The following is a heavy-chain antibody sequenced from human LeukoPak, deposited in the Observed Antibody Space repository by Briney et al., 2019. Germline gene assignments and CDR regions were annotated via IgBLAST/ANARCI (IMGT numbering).Heavy chain of an antibody. CDR3: AKDMAPHGYFGFDY. CDR2: ISGSGGST. CDR1: GFTFSSYA. J-gene: IGHJ4*02. V-gene: IGHV3-23*01. D-gene: IGHD6-25*01. Sequence: QSGGSLRLSCAASGFTFSSYAMSWVRQAPGKGLEWVSGISGSGGSTYYADSVKGRFTISRDNSKNTLYLQINSLRAEDTALYYCAKDMAPHGYFGFDYWGQGTLVTVSS.